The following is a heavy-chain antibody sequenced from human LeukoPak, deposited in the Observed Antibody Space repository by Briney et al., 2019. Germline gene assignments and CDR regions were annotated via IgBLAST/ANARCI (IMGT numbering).Heavy chain of an antibody. V-gene: IGHV4-59*08. CDR3: ARWYYYEAERWFDP. Sequence: SETLSLTCTVSGGSLISYYWSWMRQPPGKGLEWSGYIYHSGSTNYNPSLKSRVTISADKSKNQFSVKLSSATAADTAVYFCARWYYYEAERWFDPWGQGILVTVSS. CDR1: GGSLISYY. D-gene: IGHD3-22*01. J-gene: IGHJ5*02. CDR2: IYHSGST.